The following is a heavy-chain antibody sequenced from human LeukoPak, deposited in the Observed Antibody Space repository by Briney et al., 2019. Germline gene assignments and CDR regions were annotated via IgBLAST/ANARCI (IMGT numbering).Heavy chain of an antibody. CDR1: GGTFSSYV. D-gene: IGHD2-8*01. CDR2: IVPLFGTT. Sequence: ASVKVSCKASGGTFSSYVINWGRQAPGQGLEWMGGIVPLFGTTNYAQKFQGRVTFSADESASTAYMEVSSLRSEDTAVYYCARSGMVYANYYMDVWGKGTTVTVSS. V-gene: IGHV1-69*01. CDR3: ARSGMVYANYYMDV. J-gene: IGHJ6*03.